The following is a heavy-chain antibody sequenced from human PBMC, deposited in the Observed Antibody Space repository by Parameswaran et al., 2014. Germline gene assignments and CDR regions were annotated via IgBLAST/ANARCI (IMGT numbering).Heavy chain of an antibody. CDR2: ISSSGSTI. J-gene: IGHJ4*02. V-gene: IGHV3-11*01. D-gene: IGHD5-12*01. CDR3: ARHLSGHDVKFDY. Sequence: VRQMPGKGLEWVSYISSSGSTIYYADSVKGRFTISRDNAKNSLYLQMNSLRAEDTAVYYCARHLSGHDVKFDYWGQGTLVTVSS.